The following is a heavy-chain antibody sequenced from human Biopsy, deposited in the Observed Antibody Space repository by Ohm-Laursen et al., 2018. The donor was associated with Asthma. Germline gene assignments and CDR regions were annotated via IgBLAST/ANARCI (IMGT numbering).Heavy chain of an antibody. CDR2: ISYDGSSI. CDR3: AREGVAGTHIED. V-gene: IGHV3-30-3*01. D-gene: IGHD2-15*01. CDR1: RFTYE. J-gene: IGHJ4*02. Sequence: SLRLSCTASRFTYEMHWVRQAPGKGLEWVAVISYDGSSIYYADSVKGRFTISRDNSKNTPSLQMNSLTAEDTAVYYCAREGVAGTHIEDWGQGTLVTVSS.